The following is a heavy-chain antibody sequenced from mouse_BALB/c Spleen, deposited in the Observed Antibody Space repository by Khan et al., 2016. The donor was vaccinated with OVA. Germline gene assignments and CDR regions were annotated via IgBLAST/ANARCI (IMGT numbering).Heavy chain of an antibody. D-gene: IGHD2-14*01. CDR1: GFSLSSYG. CDR3: ASALTYHRYDGYAMDY. CDR2: MWAGKTT. V-gene: IGHV2-9*02. Sequence: QVQLKESGPGLVAPSQSLSITCTVSGFSLSSYGVHWVRQPPGKGLEWVGVMWAGKTTNYNSTLMSRLSISKDNSKSQVFLKMNSLQTDDTAMYVCASALTYHRYDGYAMDYWGQGTSVTVSS. J-gene: IGHJ4*01.